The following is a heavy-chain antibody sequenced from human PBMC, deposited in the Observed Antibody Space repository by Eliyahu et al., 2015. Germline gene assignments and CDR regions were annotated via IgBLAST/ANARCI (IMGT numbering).Heavy chain of an antibody. CDR2: INXDGSEK. V-gene: IGHV3-7*01. CDR3: ARDSGSYWRYYFDS. CDR1: XFXFXXYW. J-gene: IGHJ4*02. Sequence: EVQLVESGGGLVQPGGSLRLSCTASXFXFXXYWMNWVRQAPGKGLEWVATINXDGSEKYYVDSVKGRFTISRDNAKNSLYLQLNSLRAEDTAVYYCARDSGSYWRYYFDSWGQGTLVTVSS. D-gene: IGHD1-26*01.